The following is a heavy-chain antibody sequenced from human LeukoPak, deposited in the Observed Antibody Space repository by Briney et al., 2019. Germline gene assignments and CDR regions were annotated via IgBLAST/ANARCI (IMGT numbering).Heavy chain of an antibody. CDR1: GYTFTGYY. D-gene: IGHD1-26*01. CDR2: INPNSGGT. J-gene: IGHJ4*02. Sequence: ASVKVSCKASGYTFTGYYMHWVRQAPGQGLEWMGRINPNSGGTNYAQKFQGRVTMTRDTSISTAYMELSRLRSDDTAVYYCARGLSSWELLRSLGYWGQGTLVTVSS. V-gene: IGHV1-2*06. CDR3: ARGLSSWELLRSLGY.